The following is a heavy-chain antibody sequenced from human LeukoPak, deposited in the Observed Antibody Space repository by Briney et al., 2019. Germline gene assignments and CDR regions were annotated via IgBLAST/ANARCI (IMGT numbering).Heavy chain of an antibody. V-gene: IGHV4-4*07. J-gene: IGHJ3*02. CDR2: ISTSGST. CDR3: ARATIGYSGYDLDAFDI. CDR1: GGSISSYY. Sequence: SETLSLTCTVSGGSISSYYWSWIRQPAGKGLESIGHISTSGSTNYNPSLKSRVTMSVDASKNQFSLKLSSVTAADTAVYYCARATIGYSGYDLDAFDIWGQGTMVTVSS. D-gene: IGHD5-12*01.